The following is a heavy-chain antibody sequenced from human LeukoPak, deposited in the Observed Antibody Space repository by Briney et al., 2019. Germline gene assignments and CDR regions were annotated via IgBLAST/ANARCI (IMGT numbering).Heavy chain of an antibody. J-gene: IGHJ5*02. D-gene: IGHD3-10*01. CDR2: IYYSGST. CDR3: ARALLWFGELPNNWFDP. CDR1: GGSISSHY. Sequence: SETLSLTCTVAGGSISSHYWSWLRQSPGKGLEWIGYIYYSGSTNYNPSLKSRVTISVDTSKNQFSLKLSSVTAADTAVYYCARALLWFGELPNNWFDPWGQGTLVTVSS. V-gene: IGHV4-59*11.